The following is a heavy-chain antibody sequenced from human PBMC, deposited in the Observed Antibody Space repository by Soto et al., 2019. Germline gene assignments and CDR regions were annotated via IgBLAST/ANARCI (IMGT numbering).Heavy chain of an antibody. J-gene: IGHJ4*02. CDR3: ARPPGSGILFAN. CDR1: GYSFADAW. Sequence: GESLKISCQGSGYSFADAWIGWVRQVPGRGLEWVGIIYPGYSDIRYRPSFQGRVTISAEKSVNPASLQWSSLRASDTAIYYCARPPGSGILFANWGKGTPVTVSS. CDR2: IYPGYSDI. V-gene: IGHV5-51*01. D-gene: IGHD2-15*01.